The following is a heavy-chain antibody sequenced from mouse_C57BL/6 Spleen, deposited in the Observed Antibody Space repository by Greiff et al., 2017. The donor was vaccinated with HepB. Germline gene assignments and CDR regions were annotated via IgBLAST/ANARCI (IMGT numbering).Heavy chain of an antibody. CDR2: IYPGDGDT. Sequence: VQLQQSGPELVKPGASVKISCKASGYAFSSSWMNWVKQRPGKGLEWIGRIYPGDGDTNYNGKFKGKATLTADKSSSTAYMQLSSLTSEDSAVYFGARDSSGLAWFAYWGQGTLVTVSA. J-gene: IGHJ3*01. V-gene: IGHV1-82*01. CDR3: ARDSSGLAWFAY. CDR1: GYAFSSSW. D-gene: IGHD3-2*02.